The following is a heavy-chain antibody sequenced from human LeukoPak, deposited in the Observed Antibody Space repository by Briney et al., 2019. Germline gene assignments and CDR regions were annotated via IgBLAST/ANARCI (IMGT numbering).Heavy chain of an antibody. CDR3: ATRERPSSSWEYYYYYYYMDV. CDR2: IKQDGSEK. CDR1: GFTSSRHW. D-gene: IGHD6-13*01. J-gene: IGHJ6*03. V-gene: IGHV3-7*01. Sequence: GGSLRLSCAASGFTSSRHWMSWVRQAPGKGLEWVANIKQDGSEKHYVDSVKGRLTISRDNAKNSLYLQMNSLRAEDTAVYYCATRERPSSSWEYYYYYYYMDVWGKGTTVTVS.